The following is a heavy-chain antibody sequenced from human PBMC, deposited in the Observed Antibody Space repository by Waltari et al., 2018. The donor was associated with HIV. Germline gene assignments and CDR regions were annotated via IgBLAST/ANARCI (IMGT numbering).Heavy chain of an antibody. D-gene: IGHD4-17*01. V-gene: IGHV3-30*04. CDR2: ILYDGSNK. Sequence: QVQLVESGGGVVQPGRSLRLSCAASGFTFSSYAMHWVRQAPGKGLEWVAVILYDGSNKYYADSVKGRFTISRDNSKNTLYLQMNSLRAEDTAVYYCARDEAVTKPGDYWGQGTLVTVSS. J-gene: IGHJ4*02. CDR1: GFTFSSYA. CDR3: ARDEAVTKPGDY.